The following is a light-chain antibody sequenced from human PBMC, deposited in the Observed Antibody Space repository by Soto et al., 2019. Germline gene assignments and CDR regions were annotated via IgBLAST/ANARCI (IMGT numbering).Light chain of an antibody. J-gene: IGKJ2*01. Sequence: DIEMTQSPSSLSASVGDRVTITCRTSQDIRSYLNWYQQRPGKAPKLLIFATSSLQSGVPSRFSGSGSGTDFALTINSLQPEDFATYYCQQSYSSPRTFGQGTKVEI. CDR3: QQSYSSPRT. CDR1: QDIRSY. V-gene: IGKV1-39*01. CDR2: ATS.